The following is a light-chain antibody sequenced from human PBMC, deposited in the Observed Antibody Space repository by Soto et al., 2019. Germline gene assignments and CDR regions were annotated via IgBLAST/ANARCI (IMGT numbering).Light chain of an antibody. J-gene: IGKJ1*01. CDR2: DAS. CDR1: QSVSSY. CDR3: QQYGSSGT. V-gene: IGKV3-11*01. Sequence: EIVLTHSPATLSLSPGERATLSCRAGQSVSSYLAWYQQKPGQAPRLLIYDASNRATGIPARFSGSGSGTDFTLTISSLEPEDFAVYYCQQYGSSGTFGQGTKVDIK.